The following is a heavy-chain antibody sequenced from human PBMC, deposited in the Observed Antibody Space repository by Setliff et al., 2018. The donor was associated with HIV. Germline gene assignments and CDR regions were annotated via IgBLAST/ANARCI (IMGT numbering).Heavy chain of an antibody. Sequence: ASVKVSCKASGYTFTRNAMHWVRQAPGQRLEWMGWINTVNGNTKYSQKFQGRVTITRDTSASTAYMELSSLRSEDTAVYYCARGFSVYSSSDPLLNWFDPWGQGTPVTVSS. CDR1: GYTFTRNA. CDR2: INTVNGNT. J-gene: IGHJ5*02. V-gene: IGHV1-3*04. CDR3: ARGFSVYSSSDPLLNWFDP. D-gene: IGHD6-6*01.